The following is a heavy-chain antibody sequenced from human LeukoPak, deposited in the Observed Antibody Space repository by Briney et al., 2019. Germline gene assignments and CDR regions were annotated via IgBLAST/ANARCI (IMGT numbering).Heavy chain of an antibody. CDR1: GGSISSGDYY. D-gene: IGHD3-22*01. Sequence: PSETLSLTCTVSGGSISSGDYYWSWIRQPPGKGLEWIGYIYHSGSTYYNPSLKSRVTISVDRSKNQFSLKLSSVTAADTAVYYCARAYDSSGYYSWEVGGFDYWGQGTLVTVSS. CDR3: ARAYDSSGYYSWEVGGFDY. V-gene: IGHV4-30-4*08. CDR2: IYHSGST. J-gene: IGHJ4*02.